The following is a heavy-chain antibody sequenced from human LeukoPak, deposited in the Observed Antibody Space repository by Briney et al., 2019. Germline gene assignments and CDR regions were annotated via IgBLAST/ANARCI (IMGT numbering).Heavy chain of an antibody. Sequence: SETLSLTCTVSGGSISSSNYYWGWIRQPPGKGLEWIGSIYYSGSTYYNPSLKSRVTISVDTSKNQFSLNLSSVTAADTAVYYCARLVAYCSSTSCSFDYWGQGTLVTVSS. V-gene: IGHV4-39*01. D-gene: IGHD2-2*01. CDR2: IYYSGST. J-gene: IGHJ4*02. CDR1: GGSISSSNYY. CDR3: ARLVAYCSSTSCSFDY.